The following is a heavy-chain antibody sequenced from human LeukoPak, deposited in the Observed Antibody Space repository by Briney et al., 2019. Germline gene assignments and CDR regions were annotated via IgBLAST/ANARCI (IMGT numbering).Heavy chain of an antibody. CDR2: ISGSGGST. V-gene: IGHV3-23*01. Sequence: QTGGSLRLSCAASGFTFSDYYMSWSRQAPGKGLVWVSAISGSGGSTYYADSVRGRFTISRDNSKNTLYLQMNSLRAEDTAVYYCAKGASAVTRGDAFDIWGQGTMVTVSS. CDR3: AKGASAVTRGDAFDI. D-gene: IGHD4-17*01. CDR1: GFTFSDYY. J-gene: IGHJ3*02.